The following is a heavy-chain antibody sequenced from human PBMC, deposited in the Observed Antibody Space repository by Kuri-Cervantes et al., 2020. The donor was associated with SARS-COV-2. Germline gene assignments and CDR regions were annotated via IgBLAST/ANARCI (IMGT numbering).Heavy chain of an antibody. V-gene: IGHV3-30-3*01. Sequence: GGSLRLSCAASGFTFSSYAMHWVRQAPGKGLEWVAVISYDGSNKYYADSVKGRFTISRDNSKNTLYLQMNSLRAEDTAVYYCARDSQGSSWMGNAFDIWGQGTMVTVSS. D-gene: IGHD6-13*01. CDR1: GFTFSSYA. J-gene: IGHJ3*02. CDR3: ARDSQGSSWMGNAFDI. CDR2: ISYDGSNK.